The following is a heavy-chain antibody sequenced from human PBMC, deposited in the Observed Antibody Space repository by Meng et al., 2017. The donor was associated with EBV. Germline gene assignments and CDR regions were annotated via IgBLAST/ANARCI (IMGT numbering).Heavy chain of an antibody. D-gene: IGHD2-15*01. V-gene: IGHV3-23*01. CDR2: IGGSGGII. CDR3: AKSRGWDLLAWLDS. CDR1: GFSLNTYG. J-gene: IGHJ5*01. Sequence: EGQLLGSGGALVARGGSLRLSCTVSGFSLNTYGVAWVRQAPGKGPEWVAGIGGSGGIINYADSVKGRFTISTDKSKNTLFLQMNSLRVEDTAIYYCAKSRGWDLLAWLDSWGHGTLVTVSS.